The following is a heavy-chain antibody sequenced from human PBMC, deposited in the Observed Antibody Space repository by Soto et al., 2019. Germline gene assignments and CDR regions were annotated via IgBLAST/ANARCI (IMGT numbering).Heavy chain of an antibody. CDR3: ARGGIAAAAPPDY. Sequence: PSETLSLTCTVSGGSVSSGSYYWSWIRQPPGKGLEWIGFISYSGSTYYNPSLKSRVTISVDTSKNQFSLKLSSVTAADTAVYYCARGGIAAAAPPDYWGQGTLVTVSS. CDR2: ISYSGST. CDR1: GGSVSSGSYY. D-gene: IGHD6-13*01. J-gene: IGHJ4*02. V-gene: IGHV4-31*03.